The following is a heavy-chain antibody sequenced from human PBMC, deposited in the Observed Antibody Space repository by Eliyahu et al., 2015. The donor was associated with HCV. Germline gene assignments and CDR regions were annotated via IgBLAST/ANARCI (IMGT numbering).Heavy chain of an antibody. CDR2: IRSKAYDVTT. CDR3: IRDRGGSGYYGPFDY. Sequence: EVQLVQSGGGSVKPGRSLRLSCAAXGFNFGXYAMIWFRQAPGKGLGWVGLIRSKAYDVTTQYAASVKGRFSISRDDSTSIAYLQLNSLKTEDTAVYYCIRDRGGSGYYGPFDYWGQGTLVTVSS. D-gene: IGHD3-3*01. J-gene: IGHJ4*02. CDR1: GFNFGXYA. V-gene: IGHV3-49*05.